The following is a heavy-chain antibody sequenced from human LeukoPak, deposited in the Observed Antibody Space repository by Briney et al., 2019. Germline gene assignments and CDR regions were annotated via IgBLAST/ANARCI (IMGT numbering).Heavy chain of an antibody. J-gene: IGHJ4*02. V-gene: IGHV3-30*18. CDR3: AKENMGIDYFDY. Sequence: PGGSLRLSCAASGFTFSGYSMNWVRQAPGKGLEWVAVISYDGSNKYYADSVKGRFTISRDNSKNTLYLQMNSLRAEDMAVYYCAKENMGIDYFDYWGQGTLVTVSS. CDR1: GFTFSGYS. D-gene: IGHD7-27*01. CDR2: ISYDGSNK.